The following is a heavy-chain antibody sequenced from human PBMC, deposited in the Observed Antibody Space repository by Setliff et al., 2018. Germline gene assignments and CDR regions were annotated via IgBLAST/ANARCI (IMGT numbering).Heavy chain of an antibody. D-gene: IGHD1-26*01. CDR2: IMPSLGTT. J-gene: IGHJ4*02. CDR3: ARGGRSHYFDS. Sequence: ASVKVSCKTSGGTFSAYVISWVRQAPGQGLEWMGGIMPSLGTTNFAPKFGGRVTITTDESTSTAYMELSSLTSDDTAFYYCARGGRSHYFDSWGQGTLVTVSS. V-gene: IGHV1-69*05. CDR1: GGTFSAYV.